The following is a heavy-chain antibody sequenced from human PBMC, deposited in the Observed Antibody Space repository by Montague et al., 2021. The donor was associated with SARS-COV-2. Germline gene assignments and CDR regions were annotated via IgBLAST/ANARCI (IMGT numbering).Heavy chain of an antibody. CDR2: IYYTGST. CDR1: GGSISSSSYY. V-gene: IGHV4-39*07. D-gene: IGHD2-2*01. Sequence: SETLSLTCTVSGGSISSSSYYWGWIRQPPGKGLEWIGSIYYTGSTEYSSSLKSRVTMSVDTSRKQISLKLSSVTAADSAVYYCARGALGLPAAFNWFDPWGQGNLDTVSS. CDR3: ARGALGLPAAFNWFDP. J-gene: IGHJ5*02.